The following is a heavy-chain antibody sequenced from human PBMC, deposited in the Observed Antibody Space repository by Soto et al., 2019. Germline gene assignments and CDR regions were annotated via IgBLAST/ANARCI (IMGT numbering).Heavy chain of an antibody. V-gene: IGHV4-4*02. CDR3: AGEGGIVVVPAATHDAFDI. CDR1: GGSISSSNW. J-gene: IGHJ3*02. CDR2: IYHSGST. Sequence: QVQLQESGPGLVKPSGTLSLTCAVSGGSISSSNWWSWVRQPPGKGLEWIGEIYHSGSTNYNPSLKSRVTISVDKSKNQFPLKLSSVTAADTAVYYCAGEGGIVVVPAATHDAFDIWGQGTMVTVSS. D-gene: IGHD2-2*01.